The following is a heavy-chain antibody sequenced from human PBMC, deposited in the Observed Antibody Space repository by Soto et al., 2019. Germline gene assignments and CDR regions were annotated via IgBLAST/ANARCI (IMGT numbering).Heavy chain of an antibody. CDR1: GYSFTSYW. J-gene: IGHJ6*02. D-gene: IGHD1-20*01. Sequence: GESLTISCKGSGYSFTSYWIGWVRPMPGKGLAWMGIIYPGDSDTRYSPSFQGQVTISADKSISTAYLQWSSLKASDTAMYYCARHGVITGTDYCYYGMDVWGQGTTVTISS. V-gene: IGHV5-51*01. CDR3: ARHGVITGTDYCYYGMDV. CDR2: IYPGDSDT.